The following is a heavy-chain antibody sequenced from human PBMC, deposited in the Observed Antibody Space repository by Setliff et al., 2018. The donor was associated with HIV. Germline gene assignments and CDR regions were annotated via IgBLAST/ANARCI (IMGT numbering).Heavy chain of an antibody. CDR1: GASLSGYY. Sequence: SETLSLTCAVYGASLSGYYWSWIRQPPGKGLEWVGHIYSTGDTNYNPSLKSRVTLSADTSKNQLSLSLTSVTAADTAVYYCARVRLTMIMMVDYFDQWGQGTLVTVSS. D-gene: IGHD3-22*01. CDR2: IYSTGDT. J-gene: IGHJ4*02. V-gene: IGHV4-59*10. CDR3: ARVRLTMIMMVDYFDQ.